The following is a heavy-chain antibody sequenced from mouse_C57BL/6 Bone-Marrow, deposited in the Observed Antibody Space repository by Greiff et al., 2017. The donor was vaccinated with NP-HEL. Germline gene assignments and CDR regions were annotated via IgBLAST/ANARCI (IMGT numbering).Heavy chain of an antibody. J-gene: IGHJ2*01. CDR2: IYPGDGDT. CDR1: GYAFSSSW. V-gene: IGHV1-82*01. CDR3: ASDLLWLRLTYYFDY. Sequence: QVQLQQSGPELVKPGASVKISCKASGYAFSSSWMNWVKQRPGKGLEWIGRIYPGDGDTNYNGKFKGKATLTADKSSSTAYMQLSSLTSEDSAVYFCASDLLWLRLTYYFDYWGQGTTLTVSS. D-gene: IGHD2-2*01.